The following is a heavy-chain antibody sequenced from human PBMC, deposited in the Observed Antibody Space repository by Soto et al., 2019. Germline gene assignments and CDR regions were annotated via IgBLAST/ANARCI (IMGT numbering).Heavy chain of an antibody. CDR1: GFTFSNAW. V-gene: IGHV3-15*01. CDR3: TTGNDSSGYDAFDI. J-gene: IGHJ3*02. D-gene: IGHD3-22*01. Sequence: GESLKISCAASGFTFSNAWMSWVRQAPGKGLEWVGRIKSKTDGGTTDYAAPVKGRFTISRDDSKNTLYLQMNSLKTEDTAVYYCTTGNDSSGYDAFDIWGQGTMVTVSS. CDR2: IKSKTDGGTT.